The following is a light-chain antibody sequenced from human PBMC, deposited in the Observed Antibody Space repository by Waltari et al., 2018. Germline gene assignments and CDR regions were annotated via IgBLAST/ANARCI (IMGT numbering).Light chain of an antibody. J-gene: IGLJ3*02. CDR2: GNT. V-gene: IGLV1-40*01. Sequence: QSVLTQSPSVSGAPGQRVTISCTGSSSNVGAGSDVQWYQQLPGTAPKLLIYGNTNRPSGVPDRCSASKSGTSASLASTGLQAEDEADYYCQSYDSSLSGWVFGGGTKLTVL. CDR3: QSYDSSLSGWV. CDR1: SSNVGAGSD.